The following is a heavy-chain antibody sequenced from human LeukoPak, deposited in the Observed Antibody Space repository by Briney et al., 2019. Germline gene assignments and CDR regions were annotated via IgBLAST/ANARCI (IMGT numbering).Heavy chain of an antibody. CDR3: ARDLSYGDQADY. CDR1: GFTFSSYG. J-gene: IGHJ4*02. Sequence: GGSLRLSCAASGFTFSSYGMHWVRQAPGKGLEWVAVISYDVGKKYYADSVKGRFTISRDNSKNTLYLQMNSLRAEDTAVYYCARDLSYGDQADYWGQGTLVTVSS. V-gene: IGHV3-33*05. CDR2: ISYDVGKK. D-gene: IGHD4-17*01.